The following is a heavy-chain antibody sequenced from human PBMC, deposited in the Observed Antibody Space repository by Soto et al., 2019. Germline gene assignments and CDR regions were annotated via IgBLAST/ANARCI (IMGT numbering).Heavy chain of an antibody. V-gene: IGHV3-11*01. J-gene: IGHJ4*02. D-gene: IGHD3-3*01. CDR3: AKGVALRFLDSYYFDY. Sequence: GGSLRLSCAASGFTFSDYYLSWIRQAPGRGLEWVSHIFTSAAFIYYADSVKGRFTISRDNAKNSLFLQMSSLRAEDTAVYYCAKGVALRFLDSYYFDYWGQGTLVTVSS. CDR2: IFTSAAFI. CDR1: GFTFSDYY.